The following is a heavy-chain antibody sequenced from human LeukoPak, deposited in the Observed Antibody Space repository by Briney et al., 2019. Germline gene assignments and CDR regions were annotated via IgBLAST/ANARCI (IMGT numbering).Heavy chain of an antibody. D-gene: IGHD1-26*01. V-gene: IGHV1-69*08. J-gene: IGHJ4*02. CDR2: IIPVLRKT. CDR1: GYTFSTYT. Sequence: ASVKVSCKTSGYTFSTYTINWVRQAPGQGLEWMGRIIPVLRKTNYAQKFQGTVTIAADTPTDTAYMDLTSRRSEATAVYYCGRGGQVSTGAYFDSWGQGSLVIVSA. CDR3: GRGGQVSTGAYFDS.